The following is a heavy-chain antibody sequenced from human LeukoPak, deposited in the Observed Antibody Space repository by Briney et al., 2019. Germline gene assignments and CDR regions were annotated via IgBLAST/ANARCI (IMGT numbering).Heavy chain of an antibody. CDR2: LCISASTI. J-gene: IGHJ4*02. V-gene: IGHV3-11*01. D-gene: IGHD2-2*01. CDR1: GFTFSDYY. CDR3: ARDFIPDLDIVVVPGNFDY. Sequence: PGGSLRLSCAASGFTFSDYYMSCSRHAPGKGREWGSYLCISASTICYRDTVNGRFTISRDNTKNDQDLQMNSLRIKDTAVYYCARDFIPDLDIVVVPGNFDYWGQGTLVTVSS.